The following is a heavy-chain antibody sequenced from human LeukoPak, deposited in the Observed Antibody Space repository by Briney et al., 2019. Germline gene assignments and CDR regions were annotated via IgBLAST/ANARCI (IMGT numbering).Heavy chain of an antibody. CDR1: GYTFTSYA. CDR3: ARVTVLSHYMDV. V-gene: IGHV1-2*02. CDR2: INPNSGGT. J-gene: IGHJ6*03. Sequence: PGASVTVSCKASGYTFTSYAMNWVRQAPGQGLEWMGWINPNSGGTNYAQKFQGRVTMTRDTSISTAYMELSRLRSDDTAVYYCARVTVLSHYMDVWGKGTTVTVSS. D-gene: IGHD4-11*01.